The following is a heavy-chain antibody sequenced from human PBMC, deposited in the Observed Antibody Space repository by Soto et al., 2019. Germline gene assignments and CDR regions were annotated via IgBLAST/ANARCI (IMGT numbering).Heavy chain of an antibody. CDR3: ARHEQGPAFDP. D-gene: IGHD6-13*01. CDR2: IYYSGST. CDR1: GGSISSSGYY. Sequence: QVQLQESGPGLVKPSETLSLTCTVSGGSISSSGYYWAWIRQSPEKGLEWIASIYYSGSTYYTPSLKSRLAISGDTSKNQFPLKLRSVTVADTAVYYCARHEQGPAFDPWGQGTLVTVSS. J-gene: IGHJ5*02. V-gene: IGHV4-39*01.